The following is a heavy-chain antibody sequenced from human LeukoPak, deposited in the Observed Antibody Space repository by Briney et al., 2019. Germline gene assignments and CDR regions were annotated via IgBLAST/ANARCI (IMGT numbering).Heavy chain of an antibody. D-gene: IGHD3-10*01. V-gene: IGHV4-4*07. CDR3: AREDPITMEDDY. Sequence: SETLSLMCTVWGGSISRYYGRWLRQPAGRGGEWSGCIYTTVSTNHNPSLKRRVTMSVDTSKNQFSLKLSSVTAADTAVYYCAREDPITMEDDYCGQGALVSVSS. CDR1: GGSISRYY. CDR2: IYTTVST. J-gene: IGHJ4*02.